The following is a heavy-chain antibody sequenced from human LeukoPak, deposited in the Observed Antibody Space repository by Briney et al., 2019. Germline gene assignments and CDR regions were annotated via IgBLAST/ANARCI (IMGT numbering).Heavy chain of an antibody. D-gene: IGHD5-12*01. Sequence: GGSLRLSCAASGFTFSSYAMSWVRQAPGKGLEWVSTISGSGGSTYYADSVKGRFTISRDNSKNTLYLQMNSLRAEDTAVYYCANSPATGVATGFDYWGQGTLVTVSS. V-gene: IGHV3-23*01. CDR2: ISGSGGST. J-gene: IGHJ4*02. CDR3: ANSPATGVATGFDY. CDR1: GFTFSSYA.